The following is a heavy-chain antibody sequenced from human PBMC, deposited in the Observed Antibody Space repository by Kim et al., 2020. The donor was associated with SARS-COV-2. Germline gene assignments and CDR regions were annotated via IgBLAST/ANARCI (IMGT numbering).Heavy chain of an antibody. D-gene: IGHD6-13*01. CDR2: INHSGST. J-gene: IGHJ4*02. CDR1: GGSFSGYY. CDR3: ARGTAAGTESGTDY. Sequence: SETLSLTCAVYGGSFSGYYWSWIRQPPGKGLEWIGEINHSGSTNYNPSLKSRVTISVDTSKNQFSLKLSSVTAADTAVYYCARGTAAGTESGTDYWGQGTLVTVSS. V-gene: IGHV4-34*01.